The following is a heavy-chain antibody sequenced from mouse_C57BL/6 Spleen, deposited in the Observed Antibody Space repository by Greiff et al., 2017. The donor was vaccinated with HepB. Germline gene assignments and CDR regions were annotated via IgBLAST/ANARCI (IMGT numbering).Heavy chain of an antibody. J-gene: IGHJ4*01. CDR1: GYTFTSYW. CDR3: ARYGLNYAMDY. Sequence: QVQLQQPGAELVMPGASVKLSCKASGYTFTSYWMHWVKQRPGQGLEWIGEIDPSDSYTNYNQKFKGKSTLTVDKSSSTAYMQLSSLTSEDSAVYYCARYGLNYAMDYWGQGTSVTVSS. D-gene: IGHD1-1*02. V-gene: IGHV1-69*01. CDR2: IDPSDSYT.